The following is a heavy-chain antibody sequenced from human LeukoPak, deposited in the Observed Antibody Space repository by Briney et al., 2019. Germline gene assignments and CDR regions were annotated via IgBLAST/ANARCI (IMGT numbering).Heavy chain of an antibody. CDR2: LYSGGST. Sequence: GGSLRLSRAASGFTVSSNYMSWVREAPGKGLEGVSVLYSGGSTYYADSVKGRFTISRHNSKNTRYLQMNSLSAEDTAVYYFCRSVGAFDIWGQGTMVTVSS. V-gene: IGHV3-53*04. CDR1: GFTVSSNY. D-gene: IGHD2-2*01. J-gene: IGHJ3*02. CDR3: CRSVGAFDI.